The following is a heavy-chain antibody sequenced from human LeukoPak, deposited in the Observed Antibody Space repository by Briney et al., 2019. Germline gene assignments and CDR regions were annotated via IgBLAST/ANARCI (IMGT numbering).Heavy chain of an antibody. D-gene: IGHD6-13*01. CDR1: GDSVTTTNFY. Sequence: SETLSLTCTVSGDSVTTTNFYWGWIGQAPGKGLEWIGSLYYGVNTYYKPSLKSRVTISVDTSLNQFSLILTSVTAADTGVYYCARLRVQQLASSYYMDVWGKGTTVTVSS. V-gene: IGHV4-39*01. J-gene: IGHJ6*03. CDR2: LYYGVNT. CDR3: ARLRVQQLASSYYMDV.